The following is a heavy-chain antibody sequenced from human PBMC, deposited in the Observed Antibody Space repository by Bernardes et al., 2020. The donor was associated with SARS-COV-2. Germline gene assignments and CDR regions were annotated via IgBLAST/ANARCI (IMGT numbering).Heavy chain of an antibody. Sequence: SETLSLTCSVSGVSITSYYWSWIRQPPGKGLEWIGYIYYNGNTNYNPSLKSRFTISVDGSKNQFSLKLSSVTAADTAVYYCARLIDYYDTTHAFDIWGQGTMVTVSS. CDR1: GVSITSYY. CDR3: ARLIDYYDTTHAFDI. D-gene: IGHD3-22*01. V-gene: IGHV4-59*01. CDR2: IYYNGNT. J-gene: IGHJ3*02.